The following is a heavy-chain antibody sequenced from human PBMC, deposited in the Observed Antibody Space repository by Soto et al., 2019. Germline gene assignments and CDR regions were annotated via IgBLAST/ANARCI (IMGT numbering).Heavy chain of an antibody. J-gene: IGHJ4*02. CDR2: IYYSGST. CDR3: ARHRLYSSSWYSDY. V-gene: IGHV4-59*08. Sequence: ASETLSLTCTVSGGSISSYYWSWIRQPPGKGLEWIGYIYYSGSTNYNPSLKSRVTISVDTSKNQFSLKLSSVTAADTAVYYCARHRLYSSSWYSDYWGQGTLVTVSS. D-gene: IGHD6-13*01. CDR1: GGSISSYY.